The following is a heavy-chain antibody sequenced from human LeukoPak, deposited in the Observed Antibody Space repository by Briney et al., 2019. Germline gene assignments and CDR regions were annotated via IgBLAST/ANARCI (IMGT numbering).Heavy chain of an antibody. V-gene: IGHV3-15*01. D-gene: IGHD5-12*01. CDR2: IKSKTDGGTT. J-gene: IGHJ4*02. Sequence: GGSLRLSCAASGFTFSNAWMSWVRQAPGKGLEWVGRIKSKTDGGTTDYAAPVKGRFTISRGDSKNTLYLQMNSLKTEDTAVYYCTTLSGYEDYFDYWGQGTLVTVSS. CDR3: TTLSGYEDYFDY. CDR1: GFTFSNAW.